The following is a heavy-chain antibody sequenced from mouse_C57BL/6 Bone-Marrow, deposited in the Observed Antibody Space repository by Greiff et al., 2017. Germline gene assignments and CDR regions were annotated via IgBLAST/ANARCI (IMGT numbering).Heavy chain of an antibody. CDR2: ISGGGGNT. V-gene: IGHV5-9*01. CDR3: ARRSITRAMDY. D-gene: IGHD2-10*02. J-gene: IGHJ4*01. CDR1: GFTFSSYT. Sequence: EVQRVESGGGLVKPGGSLKLSCAASGFTFSSYTMSWVRQTPEKRLEWVATISGGGGNTYYPDSVKGRFTISRDNAKNTLYLQMSSLRSEDTALYYCARRSITRAMDYWGQGTAVTVSS.